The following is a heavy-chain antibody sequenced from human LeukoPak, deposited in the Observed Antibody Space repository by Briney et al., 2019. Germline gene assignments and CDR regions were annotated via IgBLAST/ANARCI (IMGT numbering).Heavy chain of an antibody. V-gene: IGHV1-2*02. J-gene: IGHJ4*02. Sequence: ASVKVSCKASGYTFTDFYIHWVRQAPGQGLEWMGWINPNSGGTNYAQRLQGRVTMTRDTSISTAYMELSRLRSDDTAVYYCARGLGAAYEPWDYWGQGTLVTVSS. CDR2: INPNSGGT. CDR3: ARGLGAAYEPWDY. CDR1: GYTFTDFY. D-gene: IGHD3-16*01.